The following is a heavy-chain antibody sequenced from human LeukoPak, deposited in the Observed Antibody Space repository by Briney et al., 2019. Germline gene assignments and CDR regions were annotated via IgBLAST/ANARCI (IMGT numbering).Heavy chain of an antibody. CDR3: ARDSGWFDP. D-gene: IGHD3-10*01. Sequence: SETLSLTCTVSGGSISSSIYYWGWIRQPPGKGLEWIGSIYYSGNTYYNPSLKSRVTISVDTSKNQFSLKLSSVTAADTAVYYCARDSGWFDPWGQGTLVTVSS. V-gene: IGHV4-39*02. CDR1: GGSISSSIYY. J-gene: IGHJ5*02. CDR2: IYYSGNT.